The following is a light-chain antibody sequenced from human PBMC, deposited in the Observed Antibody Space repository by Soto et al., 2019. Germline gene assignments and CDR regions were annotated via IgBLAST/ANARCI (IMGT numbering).Light chain of an antibody. J-gene: IGLJ1*01. CDR2: EVS. Sequence: QSVLTQPPSVSGSPGQSVTISCTGTSNDVGSYNRVSWYQQPPGTAPKVMIYEVSNRPSGVPDRFSVSKSGNTASLTISGLQAEDEADYYCSLYTSSSTYVFGTGTKVTVL. V-gene: IGLV2-18*01. CDR1: SNDVGSYNR. CDR3: SLYTSSSTYV.